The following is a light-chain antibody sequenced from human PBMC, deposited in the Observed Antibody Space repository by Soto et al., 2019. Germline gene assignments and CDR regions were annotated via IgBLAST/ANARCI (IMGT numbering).Light chain of an antibody. CDR2: DTT. CDR3: LLSYSGTNWV. V-gene: IGLV7-46*01. J-gene: IGLJ3*02. Sequence: QAVVTQAPSLTVSPGGTVTLTCGSSTGAVTSGNYPYWFQKKPGQAPRTLIYDTTNKQSWTPARFSGSLLGGKAALTLAGAQTDDEADYYCLLSYSGTNWVFGGGTQLTVL. CDR1: TGAVTSGNY.